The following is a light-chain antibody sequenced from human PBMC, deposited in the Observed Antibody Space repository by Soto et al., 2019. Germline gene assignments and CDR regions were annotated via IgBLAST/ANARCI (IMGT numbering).Light chain of an antibody. V-gene: IGKV3-11*01. Sequence: IVLTRAPGTLSFSPGERAAVSCRASQSVSSYLAWYQQKPGQAPRLLIYDASNRATGIPARFSGSGSGTDFTLTISSLEPEDFAVYYCQQRSKWPPWTFGQGTKVDIK. CDR2: DAS. J-gene: IGKJ1*01. CDR1: QSVSSY. CDR3: QQRSKWPPWT.